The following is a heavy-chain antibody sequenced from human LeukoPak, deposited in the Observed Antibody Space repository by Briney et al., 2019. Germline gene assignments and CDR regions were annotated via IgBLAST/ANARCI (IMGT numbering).Heavy chain of an antibody. CDR2: ISWNSGSI. J-gene: IGHJ4*02. V-gene: IGHV3-9*01. CDR3: AKAGSGTYYDILTGLDYYFDY. CDR1: GFTFDDYA. D-gene: IGHD3-9*01. Sequence: GRSLRLSCAASGFTFDDYAMHWVRQAPGKGLEWVSGISWNSGSIYYADSVKGRFTISRDNAKNSLYLQMNRLRAEDTALYYCAKAGSGTYYDILTGLDYYFDYWGQGTLVTVSS.